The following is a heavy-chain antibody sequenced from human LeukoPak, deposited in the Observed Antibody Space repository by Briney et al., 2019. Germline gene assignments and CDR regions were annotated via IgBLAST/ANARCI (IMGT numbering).Heavy chain of an antibody. CDR1: GYTFTGYY. D-gene: IGHD2-15*01. CDR3: ARVSRYCSGGSCYPPAY. V-gene: IGHV1-2*02. Sequence: ASVTVSCKASGYTFTGYYMHWVRQAPGQGLEWMGWINPNSGGTNYAQKFQGRVTMTRDTSISTAYMELSRLRSDDTAVYYCARVSRYCSGGSCYPPAYWGQGTLVTVSS. CDR2: INPNSGGT. J-gene: IGHJ4*02.